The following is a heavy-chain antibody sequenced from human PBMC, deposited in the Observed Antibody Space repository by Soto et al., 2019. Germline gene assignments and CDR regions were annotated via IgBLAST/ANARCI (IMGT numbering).Heavy chain of an antibody. CDR3: ARGVTIFGVAKHLGPEYYCYGMDV. D-gene: IGHD3-3*01. Sequence: ASVKVSCKASGYTFTGYYMHWVRQVPGQGLEWMGWINPNSGGTNYAQKFQGWVTMTRDTSISSAYMGLSRLRSDDTAVYYCARGVTIFGVAKHLGPEYYCYGMDVWGQGTTVTVSS. J-gene: IGHJ6*02. CDR1: GYTFTGYY. CDR2: INPNSGGT. V-gene: IGHV1-2*04.